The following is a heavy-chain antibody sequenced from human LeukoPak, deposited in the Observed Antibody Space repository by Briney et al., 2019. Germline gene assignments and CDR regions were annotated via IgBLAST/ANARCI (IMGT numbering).Heavy chain of an antibody. D-gene: IGHD4-17*01. Sequence: SETLSLTCTVSGGSISSSSYYWGWIRQPPGKGLEWIGSIYYSGSTYYNPSLKSRVTISVDTSKNQFSLKLSSVTAADTAVYYCARSLATVTLSFNYYYYMDVWGKGTTVTIS. CDR3: ARSLATVTLSFNYYYYMDV. CDR1: GGSISSSSYY. V-gene: IGHV4-39*01. J-gene: IGHJ6*03. CDR2: IYYSGST.